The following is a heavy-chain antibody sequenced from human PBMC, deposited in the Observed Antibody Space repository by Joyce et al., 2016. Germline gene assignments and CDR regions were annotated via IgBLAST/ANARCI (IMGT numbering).Heavy chain of an antibody. Sequence: EVELVESGGGFVQPGGSLRLSCTASGFTFFNYWMNWVRQAPGKGLEWVANINKDGTEKYSVDSVQGRFTISRDNARNSLFLQMSSLRGEDTAIYYCASSTVAAGGTRSFDYWGQGILVTVSS. J-gene: IGHJ4*02. V-gene: IGHV3-7*03. CDR3: ASSTVAAGGTRSFDY. D-gene: IGHD6-13*01. CDR1: GFTFFNYW. CDR2: INKDGTEK.